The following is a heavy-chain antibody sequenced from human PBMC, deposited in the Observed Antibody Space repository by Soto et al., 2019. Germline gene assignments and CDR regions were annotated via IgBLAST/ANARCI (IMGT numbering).Heavy chain of an antibody. D-gene: IGHD6-19*01. CDR3: AIDRSSDPNYYDYRDV. CDR1: GGTFSSYA. V-gene: IGHV1-69*04. Sequence: QVQLVQSGAEVKKPGSSVKVSCKASGGTFSSYAITWVRQAPGQGLEWMGRIIPILGIENYAQKFQDRVTITADKSTITVYMELSSLRSEDTAVYYCAIDRSSDPNYYDYRDVWGKGTTVTVSS. CDR2: IIPILGIE. J-gene: IGHJ6*03.